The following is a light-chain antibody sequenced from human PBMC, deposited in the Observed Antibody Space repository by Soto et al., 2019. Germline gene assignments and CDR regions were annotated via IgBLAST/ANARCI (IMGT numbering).Light chain of an antibody. Sequence: QSVLTQPPSASGTPGQRVTISCSGSSSNIGSNYVYWYQQLPGTAPKLLIYTNDQRPSGVPDRFSGSKSGTSASLAISGLRAEDEGDYYCGAWDESLRGWGLGGGNQLPVL. J-gene: IGLJ3*02. V-gene: IGLV1-47*02. CDR1: SSNIGSNY. CDR2: TND. CDR3: GAWDESLRGWG.